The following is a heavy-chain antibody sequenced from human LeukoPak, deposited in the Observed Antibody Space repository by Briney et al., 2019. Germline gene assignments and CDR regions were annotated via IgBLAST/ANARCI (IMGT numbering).Heavy chain of an antibody. J-gene: IGHJ4*02. CDR2: INAGNGNT. D-gene: IGHD5-18*01. CDR1: GYTFTSYA. V-gene: IGHV1-3*01. Sequence: ASVKVSCKASGYTFTSYAMHWVRQAPGQRLEWKGWINAGNGNTKYSQKFQGRVTITRDTSASTAYMELSSLRSEDTAVYYCARGIQLWFRFDYWGQGTLVTVSS. CDR3: ARGIQLWFRFDY.